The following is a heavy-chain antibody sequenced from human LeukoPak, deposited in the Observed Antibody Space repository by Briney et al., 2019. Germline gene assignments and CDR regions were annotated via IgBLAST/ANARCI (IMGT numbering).Heavy chain of an antibody. J-gene: IGHJ4*02. CDR2: IYYSGST. V-gene: IGHV4-59*01. Sequence: SETLSLTCTVSGVSISSYYWSWIRQPPGKGLEWIGYIYYSGSTNYNPSLKSRVTISVDASKNQFSLKLSSVTAADTAVYYCARSTWLLDKWGQGTLVTVSS. CDR3: ARSTWLLDK. CDR1: GVSISSYY. D-gene: IGHD3-22*01.